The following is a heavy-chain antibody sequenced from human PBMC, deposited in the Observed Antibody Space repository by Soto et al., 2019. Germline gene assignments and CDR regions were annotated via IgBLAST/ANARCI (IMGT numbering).Heavy chain of an antibody. CDR2: INSDGSST. CDR3: AKGGGYYDSSGYYHFDY. V-gene: IGHV3-74*01. CDR1: GFTFSSYW. J-gene: IGHJ4*02. Sequence: PGGSLRLSCAASGFTFSSYWMHWVRQAPGKGLVWVSHINSDGSSTTYADSVKGRFTISRDNAKNTLYLQMNSLRAEDTAVYYCAKGGGYYDSSGYYHFDYWGQGTLVTVSS. D-gene: IGHD3-22*01.